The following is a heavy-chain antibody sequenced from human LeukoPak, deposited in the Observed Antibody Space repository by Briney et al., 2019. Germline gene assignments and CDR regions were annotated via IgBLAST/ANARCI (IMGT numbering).Heavy chain of an antibody. CDR2: ISSGGTYI. Sequence: PGGSLRLSCAASGFTFDIYAMTWVRQAPGKGLEWVSSISSGGTYIYYAESVRGRSTISRDNTKNFLYLQLSTLRVEDTAVYYCARDRPTGRSRGVVVQWGQGTLVTVSS. CDR3: ARDRPTGRSRGVVVQ. V-gene: IGHV3-21*01. CDR1: GFTFDIYA. J-gene: IGHJ4*02. D-gene: IGHD2-15*01.